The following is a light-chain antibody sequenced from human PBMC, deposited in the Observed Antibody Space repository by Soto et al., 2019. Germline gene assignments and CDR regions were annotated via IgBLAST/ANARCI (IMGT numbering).Light chain of an antibody. CDR1: QTIFGW. J-gene: IGKJ2*01. Sequence: DIQMTQSPATLSASVGDTVIITCRASQTIFGWLAWYQQKPGTAPNLLIYKASSLQRGVPSRFSGSGSGTEFTPTISTLQPDDFPTYYCQHSHSSPYPFGKGTTLDMK. CDR2: KAS. V-gene: IGKV1-5*03. CDR3: QHSHSSPYP.